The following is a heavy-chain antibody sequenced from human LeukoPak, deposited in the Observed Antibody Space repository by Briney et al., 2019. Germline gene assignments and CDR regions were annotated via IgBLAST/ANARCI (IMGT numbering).Heavy chain of an antibody. CDR3: ARDGCGSSSCLDY. Sequence: SETLSLTCTVSGGSISSGGYYWSWIRQHPGKGLEWIGYISYSGSTNYNPSLKSRVTISVDTSKNQFSLKLSSVTAADTAVYYCARDGCGSSSCLDYWGQGTLVTVSS. V-gene: IGHV4-61*08. CDR1: GGSISSGGYY. J-gene: IGHJ4*02. D-gene: IGHD6-6*01. CDR2: ISYSGST.